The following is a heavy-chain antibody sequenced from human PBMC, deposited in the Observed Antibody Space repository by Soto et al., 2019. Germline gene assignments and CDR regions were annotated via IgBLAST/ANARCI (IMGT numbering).Heavy chain of an antibody. J-gene: IGHJ4*02. V-gene: IGHV4-59*01. CDR3: AAGEASSRNLAPYYLDF. D-gene: IGHD6-13*01. CDR2: IHYSGTT. CDR1: GGSIRNYF. Sequence: XETLSLTCTVSGGSIRNYFWTWIRQPPGRGLEWIGYIHYSGTTSFFPSYNPSLRSRVTISEDTSKNQFSLKLLSVTTADTAVYFCAAGEASSRNLAPYYLDFWGQGALVTVSS.